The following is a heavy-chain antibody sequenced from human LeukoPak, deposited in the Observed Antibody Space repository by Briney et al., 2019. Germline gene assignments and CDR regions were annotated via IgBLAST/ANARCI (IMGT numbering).Heavy chain of an antibody. CDR2: INHSGST. CDR3: ARLRGSSPLDY. CDR1: GGSFSGYY. V-gene: IGHV4-34*01. D-gene: IGHD6-13*01. J-gene: IGHJ4*02. Sequence: PSEALSLTCAVHGGSFSGYYWSWIRQPPGKGLGWIGEINHSGSTNYNPSLKSRVTISVDTSKNQFSLKLSSVTAADTAVYYCARLRGSSPLDYWGQGTLVTVSS.